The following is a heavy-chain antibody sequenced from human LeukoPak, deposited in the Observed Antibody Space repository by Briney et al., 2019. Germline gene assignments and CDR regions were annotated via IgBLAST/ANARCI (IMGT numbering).Heavy chain of an antibody. CDR1: GGSISSYY. D-gene: IGHD2-15*01. CDR3: ARHGYCSGGSCYLEYFQH. Sequence: SETLSLTCTVSGGSISSYYWSWIRQPPGKGLEWIGYIYYSGSTNYNPPLKSRVTISVDTSKNQFSLKLSSVTAADTAVYYCARHGYCSGGSCYLEYFQHWGQGTLVTVSS. V-gene: IGHV4-59*08. J-gene: IGHJ1*01. CDR2: IYYSGST.